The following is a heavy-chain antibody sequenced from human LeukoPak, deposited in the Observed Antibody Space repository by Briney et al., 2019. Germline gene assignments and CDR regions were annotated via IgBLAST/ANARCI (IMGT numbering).Heavy chain of an antibody. Sequence: GGSLRLSCAASEFIFSDYAMGWVRQAPGKGLEWVSTIDKTTYPTFYADSVKGRFTITRDNSKNTLYLQMNSLRTEDTAVYFCAKFEGATIPGWFNDYWGQGILVTVSS. D-gene: IGHD6-19*01. CDR3: AKFEGATIPGWFNDY. CDR1: EFIFSDYA. J-gene: IGHJ4*02. V-gene: IGHV3-23*05. CDR2: IDKTTYPT.